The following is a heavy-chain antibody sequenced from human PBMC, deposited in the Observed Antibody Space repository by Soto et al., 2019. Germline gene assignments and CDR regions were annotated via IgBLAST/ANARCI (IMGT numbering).Heavy chain of an antibody. V-gene: IGHV1-3*01. J-gene: IGHJ4*02. CDR1: RYTFTTFR. Sequence: XSVKVSCKASRYTFTTFRLHWVRQAPGQXXXXXXAXXXGNXXTKXXXXXXARXXXXXXXSARTAYIELTSLRPEDTAVYYCARDPGDYWGQGTMVTVYS. CDR2: XXXGNXXT. CDR3: ARDPGDY.